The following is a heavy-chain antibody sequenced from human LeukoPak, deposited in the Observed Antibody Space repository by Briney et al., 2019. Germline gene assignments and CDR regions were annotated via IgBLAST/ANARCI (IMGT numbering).Heavy chain of an antibody. CDR1: GFTFSGYS. Sequence: GGSLRLSCAASGFTFSGYSMNWVRQAPGKGLEWVSSISSSSSYIYYADSVKGRFTISRDNAKNSLYLQMNSLRAENTAVYYCARSKNSGYGGDYWGQGTLVTVSS. J-gene: IGHJ4*02. D-gene: IGHD3-22*01. CDR3: ARSKNSGYGGDY. V-gene: IGHV3-21*04. CDR2: ISSSSSYI.